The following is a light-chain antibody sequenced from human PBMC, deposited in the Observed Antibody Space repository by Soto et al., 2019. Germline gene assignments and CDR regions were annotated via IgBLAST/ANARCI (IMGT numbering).Light chain of an antibody. J-gene: IGLJ1*01. CDR2: EVS. CDR1: SCDVGSYNY. CDR3: SSYTSSSTYV. V-gene: IGLV2-14*01. Sequence: SALTQPASVSGSPGQSITISCTGTSCDVGSYNYVSWYQQHPGKAPKLMIYEVSNRPSGVSNRFSGSKSGNTASLTISGLQAEDEADYYCSSYTSSSTYVFGTGTKVTVL.